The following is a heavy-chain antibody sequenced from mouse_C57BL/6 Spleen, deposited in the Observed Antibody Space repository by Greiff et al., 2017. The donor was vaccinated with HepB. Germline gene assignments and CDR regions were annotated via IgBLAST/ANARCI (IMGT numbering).Heavy chain of an antibody. D-gene: IGHD2-1*01. Sequence: EVQLQESGPGLVKPSQSLSLTCSVTGYSITSGYYWNWIRQFPGNKLEWMGYISYDGSNKYNPSLKNRISITRDKSKNLFFLKLDSVTTEDTATYYCARDYGKNYYAMDYWGQGTSVTVSS. CDR2: ISYDGSN. CDR1: GYSITSGYY. J-gene: IGHJ4*01. CDR3: ARDYGKNYYAMDY. V-gene: IGHV3-6*01.